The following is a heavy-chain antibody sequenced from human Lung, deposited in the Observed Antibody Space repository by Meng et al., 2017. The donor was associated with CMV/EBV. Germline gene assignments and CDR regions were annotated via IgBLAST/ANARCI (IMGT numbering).Heavy chain of an antibody. V-gene: IGHV1-2*02. J-gene: IGHJ6*02. CDR3: ARVKRYCAGGSCSSTWYYGMDV. D-gene: IGHD2-15*01. CDR1: GYNINGQY. Sequence: SVXVSXXDSGYNINGQYMHWVRQDPGQGLEWMGWINPNSGDTNYAQKVQDRVTMNVDTSITTADMELSRLRADDMAVYYCARVKRYCAGGSCSSTWYYGMDVWGQGTXVTVSS. CDR2: INPNSGDT.